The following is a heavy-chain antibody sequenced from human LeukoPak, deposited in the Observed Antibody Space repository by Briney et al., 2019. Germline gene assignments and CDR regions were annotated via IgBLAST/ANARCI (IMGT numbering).Heavy chain of an antibody. CDR1: GYSFTSCG. V-gene: IGHV1-18*01. D-gene: IGHD4-23*01. CDR3: ALPTNSATFHTYYYYMDG. Sequence: ASETVSSKTSGYSFTSCGLTWVRQAPAQGLEWMGWIGGYPGHTNYVQQFLGRVTMTTDTSTSTAYMELRSLTSDDTAVYYCALPTNSATFHTYYYYMDGWGKGTTVTVSS. CDR2: IGGYPGHT. J-gene: IGHJ6*03.